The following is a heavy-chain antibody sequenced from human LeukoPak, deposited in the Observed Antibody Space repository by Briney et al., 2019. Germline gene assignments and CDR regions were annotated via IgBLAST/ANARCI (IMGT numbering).Heavy chain of an antibody. CDR1: GYRFTSYW. V-gene: IGHV5-51*01. J-gene: IGHJ4*02. D-gene: IGHD1-26*01. Sequence: GESLKISCMASGYRFTSYWIGWVRQMPGKGLEYMGIIYPGDSDTKYSPSFQGQVTISADTSISTAYLQWSSLKASDTAMYYCARRSGNYVDYWGQGTLVTVSS. CDR2: IYPGDSDT. CDR3: ARRSGNYVDY.